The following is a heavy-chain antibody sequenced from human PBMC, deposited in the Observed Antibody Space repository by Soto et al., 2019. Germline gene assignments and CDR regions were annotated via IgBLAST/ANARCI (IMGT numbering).Heavy chain of an antibody. CDR3: ARQLSIIIGPLPFAP. V-gene: IGHV4-59*08. CDR1: GGSISSYY. D-gene: IGHD3-10*01. Sequence: SETLSLTCTVSGGSISSYYLSWIRQPPGKGLEWIAYIYYSGSTEYNPSLKSRVTISVDTSKNQFSLKLSSVTAADTAVYYCARQLSIIIGPLPFAPWGQGTLVSFSS. CDR2: IYYSGST. J-gene: IGHJ5*02.